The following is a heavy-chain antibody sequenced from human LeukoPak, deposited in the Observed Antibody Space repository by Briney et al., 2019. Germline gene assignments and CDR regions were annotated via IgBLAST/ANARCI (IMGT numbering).Heavy chain of an antibody. CDR3: ARAPWSGYYSDAFDI. CDR2: ISSSGSTI. Sequence: GGSLRLSCAASGFTFSDYYMSWIRQAPGKGLEWVSYISSSGSTIYYADSVKGRFTISRDNAKNTLYLQMNSLRAEDTAVYYCARAPWSGYYSDAFDIWGQGTMVTVSS. V-gene: IGHV3-11*04. CDR1: GFTFSDYY. D-gene: IGHD3-3*01. J-gene: IGHJ3*02.